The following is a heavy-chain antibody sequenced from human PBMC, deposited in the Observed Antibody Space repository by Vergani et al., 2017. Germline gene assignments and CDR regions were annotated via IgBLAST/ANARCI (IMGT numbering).Heavy chain of an antibody. Sequence: EVQLVESGGGLVKPGGSLRLSCAASGFTFSSYSMNWVRQAPGKGLEWVSSISSSSSYIYYADSVKGRFTISRDNAKNSLYLQMNSLRAEDTAVYYCAKTESSGWYNWFDPWGQGTLVTVSS. CDR1: GFTFSSYS. CDR2: ISSSSSYI. J-gene: IGHJ5*02. CDR3: AKTESSGWYNWFDP. V-gene: IGHV3-21*01. D-gene: IGHD6-19*01.